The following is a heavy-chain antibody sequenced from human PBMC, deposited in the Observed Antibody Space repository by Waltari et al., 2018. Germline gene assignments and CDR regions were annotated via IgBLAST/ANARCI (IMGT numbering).Heavy chain of an antibody. J-gene: IGHJ6*02. CDR3: ARANFYGGNSGYYYYGMDV. CDR2: IIPILGIA. D-gene: IGHD4-17*01. CDR1: GGTFSSYT. Sequence: QVQLVQSGAEVKKPGSSVKVSCKASGGTFSSYTISWVRQAPGPGREWMGRIIPILGIANYAQKFQGRVTITADKSTSTAYMELSSLRSEDTAVYYCARANFYGGNSGYYYYGMDVWGQGTTVTVSS. V-gene: IGHV1-69*02.